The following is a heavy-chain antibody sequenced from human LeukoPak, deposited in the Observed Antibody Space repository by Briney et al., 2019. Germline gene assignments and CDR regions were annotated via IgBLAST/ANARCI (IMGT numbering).Heavy chain of an antibody. CDR3: AREARRFLEWFGFDP. D-gene: IGHD3-3*01. V-gene: IGHV3-11*01. Sequence: GGSLRLSCAASGFTFSDYYMSWIRQAPGKGLEWVSYISSSGSTIYYADSVKGRFTISRDNAKNSLYLQMNSLRAEDTAVYYCAREARRFLEWFGFDPWGQGTLATVSS. CDR1: GFTFSDYY. J-gene: IGHJ5*02. CDR2: ISSSGSTI.